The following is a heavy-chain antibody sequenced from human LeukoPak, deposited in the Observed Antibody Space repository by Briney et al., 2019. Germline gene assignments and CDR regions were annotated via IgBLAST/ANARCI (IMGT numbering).Heavy chain of an antibody. D-gene: IGHD5-12*01. Sequence: PGGSLRLSCAASGFTFSSYDMHWVRQATGKGLEWVSAIGTAGDTYYPGSVKGRFTISRENAKNSLCLQMNSLRAGDTAVYYCARVRKYSGYYSWYFDLWGRGTLVTVSS. V-gene: IGHV3-13*01. CDR2: IGTAGDT. J-gene: IGHJ2*01. CDR1: GFTFSSYD. CDR3: ARVRKYSGYYSWYFDL.